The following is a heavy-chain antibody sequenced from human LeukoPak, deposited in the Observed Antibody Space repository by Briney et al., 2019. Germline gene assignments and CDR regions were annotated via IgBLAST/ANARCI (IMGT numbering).Heavy chain of an antibody. CDR2: INHSGST. V-gene: IGHV4-34*01. Sequence: SETLSLTCAVYGGSFSGYYWSWIRQPPGKGLEWIGEINHSGSTNYNPSLKSRVTISVDTSKNQFSLKLSSVTAADTAVYYCARHIRYYYGSGAYMDVWGKGTTVTISS. CDR1: GGSFSGYY. D-gene: IGHD3-10*01. CDR3: ARHIRYYYGSGAYMDV. J-gene: IGHJ6*03.